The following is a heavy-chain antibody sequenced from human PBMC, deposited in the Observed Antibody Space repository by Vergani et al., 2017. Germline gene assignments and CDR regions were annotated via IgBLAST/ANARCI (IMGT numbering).Heavy chain of an antibody. CDR2: INRGSTT. CDR3: AKEGRSGITPFVAD. J-gene: IGHJ4*02. Sequence: EVQLVESGGVVVQPGGSLRLSCAASGFTFSSDAMSWVRQAPGKGLEWVSAINRGSTTYYADSVKGRFTISRDNSKNTVFLQMNSLRAEDTAVYYCAKEGRSGITPFVADWGQGTLVTVSS. CDR1: GFTFSSDA. D-gene: IGHD1-14*01. V-gene: IGHV3-23*04.